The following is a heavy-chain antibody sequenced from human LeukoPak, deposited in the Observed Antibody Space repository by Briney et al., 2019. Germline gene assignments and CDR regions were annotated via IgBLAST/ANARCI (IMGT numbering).Heavy chain of an antibody. V-gene: IGHV4-4*07. D-gene: IGHD3-22*01. J-gene: IGHJ5*02. Sequence: SETLSLTCTVSGGSISSYYWSWIRQPAGKGLEWNGRIYTSGSTNYNPSLKSRVTMSVDTSKNQFSLKLSSVTAADTAVYYCARDYYDNSGYYNWFDPWGQGSLVTVSS. CDR3: ARDYYDNSGYYNWFDP. CDR2: IYTSGST. CDR1: GGSISSYY.